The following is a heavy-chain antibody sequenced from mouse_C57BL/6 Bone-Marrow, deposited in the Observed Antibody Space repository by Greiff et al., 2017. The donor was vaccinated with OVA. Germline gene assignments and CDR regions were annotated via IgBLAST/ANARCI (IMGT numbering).Heavy chain of an antibody. CDR2: IHPNSGST. CDR1: GYTFTSYW. J-gene: IGHJ3*01. D-gene: IGHD1-1*01. Sequence: QVQLKQPGAELVKPGASVKLSCKASGYTFTSYWMHWVKQRPGQGLEWIGMIHPNSGSTNYNEKFKSKATLTVDKSSSTAYMQLSSLTSEDDAVYYCARDGYWFAYWGQGTLVTVSA. CDR3: ARDGYWFAY. V-gene: IGHV1-64*01.